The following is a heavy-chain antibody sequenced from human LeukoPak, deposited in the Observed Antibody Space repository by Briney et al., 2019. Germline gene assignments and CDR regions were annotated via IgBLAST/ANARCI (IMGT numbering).Heavy chain of an antibody. Sequence: GGSLRLSCVASGFTFSNYWMSWVRQAPGKGLEWVANIKEDGSEKYYVDSVEGRFTISRDNAKDSLYLQMNSLRVEDTAIYYCVRGGRAYYHSSGPIQTFDYWGQGTLVTVSS. V-gene: IGHV3-7*01. CDR2: IKEDGSEK. D-gene: IGHD3-22*01. CDR1: GFTFSNYW. CDR3: VRGGRAYYHSSGPIQTFDY. J-gene: IGHJ4*02.